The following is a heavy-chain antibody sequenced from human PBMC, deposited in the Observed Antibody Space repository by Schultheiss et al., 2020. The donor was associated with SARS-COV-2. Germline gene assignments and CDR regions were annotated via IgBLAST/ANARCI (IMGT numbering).Heavy chain of an antibody. CDR1: GFTFSSYW. CDR3: ARSGFGPRYYFDS. J-gene: IGHJ4*02. D-gene: IGHD5-12*01. CDR2: ISSSSSYI. V-gene: IGHV3-21*04. Sequence: GGSLRLSCEVSGFTFSSYWMHWVRQAPGKGLVWVSSISSSSSYIYYADSVKGRFTISRDNAKNSLYLHMNRLEVDDTAVYYCARSGFGPRYYFDSWGQGTLVTVSS.